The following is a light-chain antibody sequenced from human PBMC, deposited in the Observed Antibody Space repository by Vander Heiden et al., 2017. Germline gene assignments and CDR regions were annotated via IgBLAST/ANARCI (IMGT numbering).Light chain of an antibody. CDR1: SPNIGARYD. CDR2: TNH. J-gene: IGLJ3*02. V-gene: IGLV1-40*01. Sequence: QSVLTQPPSVSGAPGQRVTISCTGSSPNIGARYDVHWYQQLPGTAPKLLIYTNHNRPSGVPDRFSGSRSGTSASLAITGLQAEDEADYYCQSYDSSLSGSVFGGGTKLTVL. CDR3: QSYDSSLSGSV.